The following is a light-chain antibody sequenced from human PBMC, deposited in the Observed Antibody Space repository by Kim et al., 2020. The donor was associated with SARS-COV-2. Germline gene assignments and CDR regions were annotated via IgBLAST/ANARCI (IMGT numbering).Light chain of an antibody. J-gene: IGLJ2*01. CDR2: DKN. CDR1: SVRGYY. Sequence: ARGQTVKITCQGDSVRGYYASWYRQKSGQAPVVVIHDKNNRPSGIPDRFSGSTSGNTASLTITGAQAEDEADYYCTSRDSSGNHLVFGGGTQLTVL. CDR3: TSRDSSGNHLV. V-gene: IGLV3-19*01.